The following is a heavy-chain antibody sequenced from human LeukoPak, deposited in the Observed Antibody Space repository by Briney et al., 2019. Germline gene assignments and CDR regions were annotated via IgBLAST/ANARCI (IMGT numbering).Heavy chain of an antibody. CDR3: AKVSGGGLYYDGMDV. Sequence: GGSLRLSCAASGFTFNNYAMNWVRQAPGKGLEWVSAISGSGGTTYYADSVKGRFTISRDSSKNTLYLQMNSLRAEDTAVYYCAKVSGGGLYYDGMDVWGQGTTVTVSS. V-gene: IGHV3-23*01. D-gene: IGHD1-14*01. CDR1: GFTFNNYA. J-gene: IGHJ6*02. CDR2: ISGSGGTT.